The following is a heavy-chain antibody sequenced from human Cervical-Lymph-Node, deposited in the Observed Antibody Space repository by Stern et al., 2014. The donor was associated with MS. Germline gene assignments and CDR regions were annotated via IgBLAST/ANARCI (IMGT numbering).Heavy chain of an antibody. CDR3: ATITMIVTGKGAFDY. CDR2: INPSGGST. CDR1: GYTFTSYY. J-gene: IGHJ4*02. Sequence: QVQLVQSGAEVKKPGASGKVSCKASGYTFTSYYMHWVRQAPGQGLEWMGIINPSGGSTSYAQKFQGRVTMTRDTSTSTVYMELSSLRSEDTAVYYCATITMIVTGKGAFDYWGQGTLVTVSS. V-gene: IGHV1-46*01. D-gene: IGHD3-22*01.